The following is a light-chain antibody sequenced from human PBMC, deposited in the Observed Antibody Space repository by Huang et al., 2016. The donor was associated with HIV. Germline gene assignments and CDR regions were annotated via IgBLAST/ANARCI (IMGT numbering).Light chain of an antibody. CDR2: DAS. CDR3: QQRSNWPRMYT. Sequence: EIVLTQTPATLSLSPGERATLSCRASQRVSSYLAWYQQKPGQAPRLLIYDASNRATGIPARFSGSGSGTDFTLTISSREPEDFAVYYCQQRSNWPRMYTFGQGTKLEIK. V-gene: IGKV3-11*01. J-gene: IGKJ2*01. CDR1: QRVSSY.